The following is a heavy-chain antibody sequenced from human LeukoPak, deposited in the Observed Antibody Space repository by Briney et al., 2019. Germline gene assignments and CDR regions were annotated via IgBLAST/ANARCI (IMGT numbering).Heavy chain of an antibody. CDR1: GFTFSSYW. Sequence: GGSLRLSCAASGFTFSSYWMTWVRQAPGKGLEWVSVISSGGNTYYADSVKGRFTISRDNSKNTVYLQMNGLRAEDTAVYYCAREVRGYYFDYWGQGTLVTASS. D-gene: IGHD5-12*01. CDR2: ISSGGNT. V-gene: IGHV3-53*01. J-gene: IGHJ4*02. CDR3: AREVRGYYFDY.